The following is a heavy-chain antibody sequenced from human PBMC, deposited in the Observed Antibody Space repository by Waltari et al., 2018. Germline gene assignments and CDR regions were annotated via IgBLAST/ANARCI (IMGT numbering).Heavy chain of an antibody. CDR1: GYSISSGYY. CDR2: IYHSGST. CDR3: ARLYDFRSGHPGGYFDY. D-gene: IGHD3-3*01. V-gene: IGHV4-38-2*01. J-gene: IGHJ4*02. Sequence: QVQLQESGPGLVKPSETLSLTCAVSGYSISSGYYWGWIRQPPGKGLEWIGSIYHSGSTYYNPSLKSRVTISVDTSKNQFSLKLSSVTAADTAVYYCARLYDFRSGHPGGYFDYWGQGTLVTVSS.